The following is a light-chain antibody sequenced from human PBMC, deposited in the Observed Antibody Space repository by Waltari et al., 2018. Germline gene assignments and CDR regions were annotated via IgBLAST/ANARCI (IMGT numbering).Light chain of an antibody. CDR2: DVS. Sequence: QSALTQPASVSGSPGQSVTIFCAGTSNDVGGYNSVSWYQEHPGQAPRVIIYDVSCRPSGVSDRFSGSKSGNTASLTISGLQAEDEADYYCSSQSSNDVVLFGGGTKLTVL. V-gene: IGLV2-14*01. CDR1: SNDVGGYNS. J-gene: IGLJ2*01. CDR3: SSQSSNDVVL.